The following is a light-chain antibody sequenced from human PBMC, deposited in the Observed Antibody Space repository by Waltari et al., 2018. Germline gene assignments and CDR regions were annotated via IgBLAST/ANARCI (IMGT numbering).Light chain of an antibody. CDR2: EVT. J-gene: IGLJ1*01. CDR1: SSDIGDSNY. CDR3: SSFTTNSPPYV. Sequence: ISCTGTSSDIGDSNYVSWYQQHPGEAPKLIIYEVTNRPSGVSNRFSGSKSGNTASLTISGLQAEDEADYYCSSFTTNSPPYVFGTGTEVTVL. V-gene: IGLV2-14*01.